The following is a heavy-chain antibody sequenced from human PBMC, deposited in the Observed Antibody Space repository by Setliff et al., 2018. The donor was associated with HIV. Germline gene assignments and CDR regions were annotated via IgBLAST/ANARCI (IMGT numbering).Heavy chain of an antibody. CDR1: GGSFNGYY. D-gene: IGHD2-15*01. CDR3: ARARRAGSGPKYFQH. Sequence: KTSETLSLTCAVYGGSFNGYYWSWIRQPPGKGLEWIGEINHSGSTNYNPSLKSHVTMSVDKSKNQFSLRLSSVTAADTAVYYCARARRAGSGPKYFQHWGQGTLVTVSS. V-gene: IGHV4-34*01. CDR2: INHSGST. J-gene: IGHJ1*01.